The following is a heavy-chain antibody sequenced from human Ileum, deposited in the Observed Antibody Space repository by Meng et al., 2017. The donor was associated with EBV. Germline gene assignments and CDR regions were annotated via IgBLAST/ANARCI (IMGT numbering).Heavy chain of an antibody. V-gene: IGHV1-18*01. CDR1: GYTFTNYG. CDR2: ISADSGNT. D-gene: IGHD4-11*01. CDR3: ARGVTTVLYWFFDL. Sequence: QGQRVRFGTEVKKSGASVKVSCKASGYTFTNYGISWVRQAPGQGLEWMGRISADSGNTNYPQKFQGRVTMTTDTSTRTAYMEVRRLRSDDTAVYYCARGVTTVLYWFFDLWGRGTLVTVSS. J-gene: IGHJ2*01.